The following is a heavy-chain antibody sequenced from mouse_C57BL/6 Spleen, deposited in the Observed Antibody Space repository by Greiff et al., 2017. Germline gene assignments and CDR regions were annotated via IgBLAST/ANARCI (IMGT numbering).Heavy chain of an antibody. V-gene: IGHV1-63*01. Sequence: VQLQQSGAELVRPGTSVKMSCKASGYTFTNYWIGWAKQRPGHGLEWIGDIYPGGGYTNYNEKFKGKATLTADKSSSTAYMQFSSLTSEDSAISYCARAGVESVSSCSHCGQETLGTVSA. CDR3: ARAGVESVSSCSH. D-gene: IGHD1-1*02. CDR2: IYPGGGYT. CDR1: GYTFTNYW. J-gene: IGHJ3*01.